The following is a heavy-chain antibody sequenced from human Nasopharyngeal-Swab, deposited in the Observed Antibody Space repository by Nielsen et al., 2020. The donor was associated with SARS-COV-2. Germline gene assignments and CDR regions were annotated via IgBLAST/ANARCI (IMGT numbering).Heavy chain of an antibody. CDR2: NRASNGNT. J-gene: IGHJ6*02. D-gene: IGHD3-9*01. V-gene: IGHV1-18*01. CDR3: ARGSLTGYTRYYYYGLDV. Sequence: WVREAPGQGLEGVRWNRASNGNTDYAQKLQDRITMTTDTNTSTAYMEKRSLISDDTAVYYCARGSLTGYTRYYYYGLDVWGQGTTVTVSS.